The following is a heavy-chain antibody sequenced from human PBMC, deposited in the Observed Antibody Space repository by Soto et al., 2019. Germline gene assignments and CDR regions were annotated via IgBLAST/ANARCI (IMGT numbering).Heavy chain of an antibody. D-gene: IGHD3-22*01. Sequence: SGESLKLSCKGSGYSFTSYWISWVRQMPGKGLEWMGRIDPSDSYTNYSPSFQGHVTISADKSISTAYLQWSSLKASDTAMYYCARHDYDSSGYFYGMDVWGQGTTVTVSS. V-gene: IGHV5-10-1*01. J-gene: IGHJ6*02. CDR1: GYSFTSYW. CDR3: ARHDYDSSGYFYGMDV. CDR2: IDPSDSYT.